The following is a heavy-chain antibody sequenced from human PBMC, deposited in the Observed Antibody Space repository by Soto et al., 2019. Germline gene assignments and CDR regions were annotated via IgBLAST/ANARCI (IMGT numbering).Heavy chain of an antibody. V-gene: IGHV3-30*18. Sequence: GGSLRLSCAASGFTFSNYGMHWVRQAPGKGLEWVTFISYDGRKIYYADSVKGRFTISRDNSKNTLYLQMNNLRGEDTAVFHCAKAGGAGYYYGMDVWGQGTTVTVSS. CDR1: GFTFSNYG. CDR2: ISYDGRKI. CDR3: AKAGGAGYYYGMDV. D-gene: IGHD3-10*01. J-gene: IGHJ6*02.